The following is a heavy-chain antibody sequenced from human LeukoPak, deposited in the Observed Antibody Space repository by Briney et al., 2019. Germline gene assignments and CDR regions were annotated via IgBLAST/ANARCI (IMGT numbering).Heavy chain of an antibody. V-gene: IGHV1-18*04. Sequence: ASVKVSCKASGYTFTSYYMHWVRQAPGQGLEWMGWISAYNGNTNNAQKLQGRVTMTTDTSTSTAYMELRSLRSDDTAVYYCARDRPAFDPWGQGTLVTVSS. CDR1: GYTFTSYY. J-gene: IGHJ5*02. CDR3: ARDRPAFDP. CDR2: ISAYNGNT.